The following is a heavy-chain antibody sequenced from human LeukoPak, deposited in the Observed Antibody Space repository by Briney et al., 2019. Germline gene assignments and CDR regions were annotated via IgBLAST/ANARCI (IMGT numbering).Heavy chain of an antibody. CDR2: ISGGGGTT. Sequence: PGGSLRLSCAASGFTFSSCAMTWVRQAPGKGLEWVSVISGGGGTTYYADSVKGRFTISRDNSENTLYLQMNSLRVEDTAVYYCAKGYSGSYLDYWGQGTLVTVSS. CDR1: GFTFSSCA. V-gene: IGHV3-23*01. CDR3: AKGYSGSYLDY. J-gene: IGHJ4*02. D-gene: IGHD1-26*01.